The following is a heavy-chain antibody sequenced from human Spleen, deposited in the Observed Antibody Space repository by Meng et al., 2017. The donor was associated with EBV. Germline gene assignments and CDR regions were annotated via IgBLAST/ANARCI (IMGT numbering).Heavy chain of an antibody. Sequence: QVQLQQWGAGLLKPSETLSLTCAVXXXSFSGYYWSWIRQPPGKGLEWIGEINHSGSTNYNPSLKSRVTISVDTSKNQFSLKLSSVTAADTAVYYCARVGEDIVVVPAAHTQYYFDYWGQGTLVTVSS. D-gene: IGHD2-2*01. CDR3: ARVGEDIVVVPAAHTQYYFDY. CDR1: XXSFSGYY. CDR2: INHSGST. V-gene: IGHV4-34*01. J-gene: IGHJ4*02.